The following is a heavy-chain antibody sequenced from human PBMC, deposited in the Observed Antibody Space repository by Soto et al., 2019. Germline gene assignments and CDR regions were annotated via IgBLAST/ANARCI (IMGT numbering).Heavy chain of an antibody. CDR3: ARVGYSSSWYYMDV. D-gene: IGHD6-13*01. V-gene: IGHV3-33*01. J-gene: IGHJ6*03. CDR2: IWYDGSNK. Sequence: GGSLRLSCAASGFTFSSYGMHWVRQAPGKGLEWVAVIWYDGSNKNYADSVKGRFTISRDNSKNTLYLQRNSLRAEDTAVYYCARVGYSSSWYYMDVWGKGTTVTVSS. CDR1: GFTFSSYG.